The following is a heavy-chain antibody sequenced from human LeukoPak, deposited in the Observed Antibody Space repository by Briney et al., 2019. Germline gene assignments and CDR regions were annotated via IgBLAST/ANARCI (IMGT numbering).Heavy chain of an antibody. Sequence: SETLSLTCTVSGGSISSSSYYWGWIRQPPGKGLEWIGSIYYSGSTYYNPSLKSRVTISVDTSKNQFSLKLSSVTAADTAVYYCARSYSSSWTAAFDIWGQGTMVTVSS. J-gene: IGHJ3*02. CDR1: GGSISSSSYY. CDR3: ARSYSSSWTAAFDI. V-gene: IGHV4-39*01. D-gene: IGHD6-13*01. CDR2: IYYSGST.